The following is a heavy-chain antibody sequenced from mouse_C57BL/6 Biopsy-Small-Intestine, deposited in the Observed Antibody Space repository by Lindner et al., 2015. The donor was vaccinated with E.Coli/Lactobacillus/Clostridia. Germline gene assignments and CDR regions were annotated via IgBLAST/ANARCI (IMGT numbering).Heavy chain of an antibody. CDR3: ARGTRGDY. CDR1: GFAFSGSW. V-gene: IGHV1-82*01. CDR2: IYPGDGDT. J-gene: IGHJ2*01. D-gene: IGHD3-3*01. Sequence: VQLQESGPELVKPGASVKISCKASGFAFSGSWMNWVKQRPGKGLEWIGRIYPGDGDTTYNGKFKGKATLTADKSSSTAYMQLSSLTSEDSAVYFCARGTRGDYWGQGTTLTVSS.